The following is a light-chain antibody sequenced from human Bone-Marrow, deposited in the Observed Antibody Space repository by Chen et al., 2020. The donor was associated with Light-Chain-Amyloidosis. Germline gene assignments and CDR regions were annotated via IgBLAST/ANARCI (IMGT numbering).Light chain of an antibody. Sequence: QSALTPPASVSGSPGQSITISCTGATSDAADFNSVSWYQQHPGKAPKLMLYDVSNRPSGVSDRFSGSKSGNTASLTISGLQAEDEADYYCSSYTSISTPFGTGTKVTVL. V-gene: IGLV2-14*01. CDR3: SSYTSISTP. CDR2: DVS. CDR1: TSDAADFNS. J-gene: IGLJ1*01.